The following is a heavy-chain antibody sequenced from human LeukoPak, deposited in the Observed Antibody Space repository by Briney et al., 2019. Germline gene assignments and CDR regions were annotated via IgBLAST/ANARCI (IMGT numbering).Heavy chain of an antibody. CDR1: GGSISSYY. Sequence: SETLSLTCTVSGGSISSYYWTWIRQPPGKGLEWIGYIYYSGSTNYNPSLKSRVTISVDTSKNQFSPKLSSVTAADTAVYYCGGGNYPYYFDYWGQGTLVTVSS. CDR2: IYYSGST. CDR3: GGGNYPYYFDY. J-gene: IGHJ4*02. D-gene: IGHD3-16*01. V-gene: IGHV4-59*08.